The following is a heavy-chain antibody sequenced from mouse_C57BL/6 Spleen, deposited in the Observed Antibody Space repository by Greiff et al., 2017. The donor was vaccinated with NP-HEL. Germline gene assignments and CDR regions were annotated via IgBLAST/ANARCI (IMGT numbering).Heavy chain of an antibody. Sequence: QVQLQQSGAELVKPGASVKISCKASGYAFSSYWMNWVKQRPGKGLEWIGQIYPGDGDTNYNGKFKGKATLTADKSSSTAYMQLSSLTSEDSAVYFCARALANWGFDYWGKGTTLTVSS. CDR3: ARALANWGFDY. V-gene: IGHV1-80*01. D-gene: IGHD4-1*01. CDR2: IYPGDGDT. J-gene: IGHJ2*01. CDR1: GYAFSSYW.